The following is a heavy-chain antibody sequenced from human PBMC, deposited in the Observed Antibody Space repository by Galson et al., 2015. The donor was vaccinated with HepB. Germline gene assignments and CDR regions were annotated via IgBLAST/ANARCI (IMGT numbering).Heavy chain of an antibody. D-gene: IGHD2-2*01. CDR3: ARDPGYCTTTSCSNWFDP. J-gene: IGHJ5*02. CDR2: ISAYNDNT. CDR1: GYTFTSYG. V-gene: IGHV1-18*01. Sequence: SVKVSCKASGYTFTSYGIGWARQAPGQGLEWMGWISAYNDNTNYAQKIQGRVTMTTDTFTSTAYMELRSLRSDDTAVYYCARDPGYCTTTSCSNWFDPWGQGTLVTVSS.